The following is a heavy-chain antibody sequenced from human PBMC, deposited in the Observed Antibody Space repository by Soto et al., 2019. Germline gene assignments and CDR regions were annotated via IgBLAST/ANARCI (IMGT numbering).Heavy chain of an antibody. D-gene: IGHD4-17*01. J-gene: IGHJ4*02. CDR1: GFTFSSYA. CDR2: ISGSGGST. Sequence: PGGSLRLSCAASGFTFSSYAMSWVRQAPGKGLEWVSAISGSGGSTYYADSVKGRFTISRDNSKNTLYLQMNSLRAEDAAVYYCAKDDYGDYVFDYWGQGTLVTVSS. CDR3: AKDDYGDYVFDY. V-gene: IGHV3-23*01.